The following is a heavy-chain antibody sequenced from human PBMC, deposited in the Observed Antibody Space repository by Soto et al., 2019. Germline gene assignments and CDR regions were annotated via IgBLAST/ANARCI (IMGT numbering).Heavy chain of an antibody. CDR1: GFTFDDYA. CDR2: ISWNSGSI. Sequence: GGSLRLSCAASGFTFDDYAMHWVRQAPGKGLEWVSGISWNSGSIGYADSVKGRFTISRDNAKNSLYLQMNSLRAEDTALYYCAKDIGDRYAFDIWGQGTMVTVSS. J-gene: IGHJ3*02. CDR3: AKDIGDRYAFDI. V-gene: IGHV3-9*01. D-gene: IGHD3-16*01.